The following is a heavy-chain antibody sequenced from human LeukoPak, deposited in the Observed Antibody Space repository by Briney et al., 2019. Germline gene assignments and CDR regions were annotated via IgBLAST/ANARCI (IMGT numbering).Heavy chain of an antibody. J-gene: IGHJ4*02. CDR2: ISAYNGNT. D-gene: IGHD3-10*01. CDR3: ARSPFGSGY. V-gene: IGHV1-18*01. Sequence: LEWMGWISAYNGNTNYAQKLQGRVTMTTDTSTSTAYMELRSLRSDDTAVYYCARSPFGSGYWGQGTLVTVSS.